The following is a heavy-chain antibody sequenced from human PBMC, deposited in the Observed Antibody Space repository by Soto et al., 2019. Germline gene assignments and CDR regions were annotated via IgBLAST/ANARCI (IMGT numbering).Heavy chain of an antibody. CDR2: IWSDGSNK. Sequence: QVQLVESGGGVVQPGRSLRLCCAASGFSFRVYGMHWVRQAPGKGLEWVAVIWSDGSNKYYADSVKGRFTISRDNSKNTLYLQMNSLRAEDTAVYYCARVVGSGSAFHYFDYWGQGTLVTVSS. J-gene: IGHJ4*02. D-gene: IGHD3-10*01. CDR1: GFSFRVYG. CDR3: ARVVGSGSAFHYFDY. V-gene: IGHV3-33*01.